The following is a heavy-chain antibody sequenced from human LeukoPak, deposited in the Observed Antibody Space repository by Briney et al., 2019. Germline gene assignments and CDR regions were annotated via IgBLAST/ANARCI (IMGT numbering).Heavy chain of an antibody. V-gene: IGHV1-18*01. J-gene: IGHJ4*02. D-gene: IGHD6-19*01. CDR1: GYTFTSYG. CDR2: ISAYNGNT. Sequence: GASVKVSCKASGYTFTSYGISWVRQAPGQGLEWMGWISAYNGNTNYAQKLQGRVTMTTDTSTSTAYIKLRSLRSDDTAVYYCARDRNQWLVFDYWGQGTLVTVSS. CDR3: ARDRNQWLVFDY.